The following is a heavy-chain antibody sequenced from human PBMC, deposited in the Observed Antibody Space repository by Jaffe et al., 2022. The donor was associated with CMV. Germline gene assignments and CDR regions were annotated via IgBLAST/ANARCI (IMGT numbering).Heavy chain of an antibody. Sequence: QVQLQESGPGLVRPSETLSLTCTVSGGSLRSYYWSWIRQPPGKGLEWIGDVHYTGSAKSTPSLKSRVTMSVDMSVNQFSLKLSPVTAADTALYFCARRSGGESYYRDWGQGTLVIVSA. CDR1: GGSLRSYY. CDR2: VHYTGSA. J-gene: IGHJ4*02. CDR3: ARRSGGESYYRD. V-gene: IGHV4-59*08. D-gene: IGHD1-26*01.